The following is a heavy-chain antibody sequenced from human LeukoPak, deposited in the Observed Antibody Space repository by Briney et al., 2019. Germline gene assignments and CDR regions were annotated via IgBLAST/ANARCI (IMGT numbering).Heavy chain of an antibody. D-gene: IGHD1-26*01. V-gene: IGHV1-46*01. CDR2: INPTGGST. CDR3: ARDNSVGDNAWWFDP. Sequence: ASVKVSCKASGYAFTSYYMHWVRQAPGQGLEWMGLINPTGGSTGYAQKFQGRVTMTRDMSTSTDYMELSCLGSEDTAIYYCARDNSVGDNAWWFDPWGQGTLVTVSS. CDR1: GYAFTSYY. J-gene: IGHJ5*02.